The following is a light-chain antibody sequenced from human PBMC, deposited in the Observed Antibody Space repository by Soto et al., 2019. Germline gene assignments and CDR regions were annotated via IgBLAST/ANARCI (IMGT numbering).Light chain of an antibody. CDR3: QAWDNSTAV. CDR2: QDT. V-gene: IGLV3-1*01. Sequence: SYELTQPPSVSVSPGQTASITCSGDKLGDKYACWYQRKPGQSPVLVIYQDTKRPSGIPERFSGSNSGNTATLTISGTQAMDEADYYCQAWDNSTAVFGGGTKLTVL. J-gene: IGLJ2*01. CDR1: KLGDKY.